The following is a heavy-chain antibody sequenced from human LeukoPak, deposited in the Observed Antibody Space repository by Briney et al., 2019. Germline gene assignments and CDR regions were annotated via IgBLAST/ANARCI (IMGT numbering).Heavy chain of an antibody. CDR3: ARDPSRLLWFGEVV. J-gene: IGHJ6*02. Sequence: GGSLRLSCVASGFPFSSYWMTWVRQAPGKGLEWVANIKQDGSKKSYVDSVKGRFTISRDNAKNSLYLQMNSLRAEDTAVYYCARDPSRLLWFGEVVWGQGTTVTVSS. CDR1: GFPFSSYW. D-gene: IGHD3-10*01. CDR2: IKQDGSKK. V-gene: IGHV3-7*01.